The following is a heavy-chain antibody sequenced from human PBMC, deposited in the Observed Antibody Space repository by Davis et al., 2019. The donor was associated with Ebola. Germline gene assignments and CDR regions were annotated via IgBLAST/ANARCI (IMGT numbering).Heavy chain of an antibody. CDR3: ARVRYYYYGMDV. J-gene: IGHJ6*02. CDR2: MNPNSGNT. CDR1: GYTFTYRY. Sequence: AASVKVSCKASGYTFTYRYLHWVRQAPGQGLEWMGWMNPNSGNTGYAQKFQGRVTMTRNTSISTAYMELSSLRSEDTAVYYCARVRYYYYGMDVWGQGTTVTVSS. V-gene: IGHV1-8*02.